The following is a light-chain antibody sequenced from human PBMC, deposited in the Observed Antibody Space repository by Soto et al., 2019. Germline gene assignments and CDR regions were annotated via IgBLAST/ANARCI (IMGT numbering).Light chain of an antibody. CDR1: SSDVGGYNY. CDR3: SSYTSGGTHV. V-gene: IGLV2-14*01. CDR2: EVS. J-gene: IGLJ1*01. Sequence: QSALTQPASVSGSPGQSITISCTGTSSDVGGYNYVSWYQQHPGKAPKLMIYEVSNRPSGFSSRFSGSKSGNTASLTISGLQAEDEADYYCSSYTSGGTHVFGTGTKLTVL.